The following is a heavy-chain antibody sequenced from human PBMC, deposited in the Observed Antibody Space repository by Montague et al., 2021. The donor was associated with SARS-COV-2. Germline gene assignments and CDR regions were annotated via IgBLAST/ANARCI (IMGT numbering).Heavy chain of an antibody. V-gene: IGHV3-7*03. CDR2: IVREGTET. CDR1: GFSYTIHY. J-gene: IGHJ4*02. Sequence: SLRLSCAASGFSYTIHYMSWVRQAPGKGLQWIAKIVREGTETYYADSVRGRFIVSRDNAKKSMTLEMHSLTVDDTAVYYCVREAWWGFDLWGQGAPVTVSS. D-gene: IGHD2-8*02. CDR3: VREAWWGFDL.